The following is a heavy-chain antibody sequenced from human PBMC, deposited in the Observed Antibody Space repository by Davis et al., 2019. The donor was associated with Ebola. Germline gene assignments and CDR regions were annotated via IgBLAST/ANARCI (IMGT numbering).Heavy chain of an antibody. V-gene: IGHV7-4-1*02. D-gene: IGHD5-24*01. J-gene: IGHJ4*02. Sequence: AASVKVSCKASGYTFTSYAMNWVRQAPGQGLEWMGWVNTNTGRYAQGFTGRFFFSMDTSVSTAYLQISSLEADDTAVYYCARGTDGYNPGGYFDSWGQGTLVTVSS. CDR2: VNTNTG. CDR1: GYTFTSYA. CDR3: ARGTDGYNPGGYFDS.